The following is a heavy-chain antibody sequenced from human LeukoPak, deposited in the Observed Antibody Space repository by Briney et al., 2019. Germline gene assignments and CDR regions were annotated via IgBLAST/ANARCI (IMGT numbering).Heavy chain of an antibody. V-gene: IGHV3-30*18. D-gene: IGHD3-22*01. J-gene: IGHJ4*02. CDR2: ISNDGRHK. CDR1: GFTFSSFG. CDR3: AKDLAATLTVVVIPGVDY. Sequence: AGGSLRLSCAASGFTFSSFGMHWVRQAPGKGLEWVAVISNDGRHKNYADSVKGRFIISRDNSENKVYLQMNSLRPEDAAVYYCAKDLAATLTVVVIPGVDYWGQGTRVTVSS.